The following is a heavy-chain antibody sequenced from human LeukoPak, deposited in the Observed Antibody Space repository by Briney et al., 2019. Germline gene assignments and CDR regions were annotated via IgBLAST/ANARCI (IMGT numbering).Heavy chain of an antibody. Sequence: SETLSLTCTVSGGSISSSSYYWGWIRQPPGKGLEWIGSIYYSGSTYYNPSLKSRVTISVDTSKNQFSLKLSSVTAEDTAVYYCAKRNGYYDSSGYYSRYFDYWGQGTLVTVSS. CDR1: GGSISSSSYY. V-gene: IGHV4-39*07. CDR2: IYYSGST. CDR3: AKRNGYYDSSGYYSRYFDY. J-gene: IGHJ4*02. D-gene: IGHD3-22*01.